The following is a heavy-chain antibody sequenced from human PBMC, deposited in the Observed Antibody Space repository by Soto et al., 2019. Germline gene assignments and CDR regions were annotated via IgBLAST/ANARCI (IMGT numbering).Heavy chain of an antibody. D-gene: IGHD1-26*01. Sequence: KTSETLSLTCAVYGESFSGYYWSWIRQPPGKGLEWIGEINHRGSANYNPSLKSRVTFSVDTSKNQFSLRLSSVTAADTAVYYCVRAKGELLLYYFDYWGQGALVTVSS. CDR1: GESFSGYY. CDR2: INHRGSA. J-gene: IGHJ4*02. V-gene: IGHV4-34*01. CDR3: VRAKGELLLYYFDY.